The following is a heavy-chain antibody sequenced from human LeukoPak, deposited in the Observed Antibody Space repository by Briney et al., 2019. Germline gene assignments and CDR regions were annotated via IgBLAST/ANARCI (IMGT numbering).Heavy chain of an antibody. V-gene: IGHV1-2*06. CDR1: GYTFTCYY. D-gene: IGHD3-22*01. J-gene: IGHJ4*02. Sequence: ASVKVSCKASGYTFTCYYMHWVRQAPAQGLEWMGRINPNSGGTNYAQKFQDRVTMTRDTSISTAYMELSRLRSDDTAVYYCARSLTYYYDSSGYYFDYWGQGTLVTVSS. CDR3: ARSLTYYYDSSGYYFDY. CDR2: INPNSGGT.